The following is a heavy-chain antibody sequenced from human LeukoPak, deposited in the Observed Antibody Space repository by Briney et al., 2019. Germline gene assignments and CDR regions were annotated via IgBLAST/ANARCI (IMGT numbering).Heavy chain of an antibody. CDR2: INPNSGDT. D-gene: IGHD4/OR15-4a*01. CDR3: ARGGPTYGSKYNWFDP. Sequence: ASVKVSCKASGYTFTDYYIHWVRQAPGQGLEWMGRINPNSGDTDYAQNFQGRVTRTRDTSISTASMELTRLTSDDTAVYYCARGGPTYGSKYNWFDPWGQGTLVTVSS. CDR1: GYTFTDYY. J-gene: IGHJ5*02. V-gene: IGHV1-2*06.